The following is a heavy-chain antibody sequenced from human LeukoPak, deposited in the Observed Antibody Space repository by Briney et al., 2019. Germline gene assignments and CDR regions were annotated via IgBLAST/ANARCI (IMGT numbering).Heavy chain of an antibody. V-gene: IGHV3-23*01. CDR3: AKVENRSGWLFDY. Sequence: PGGSLRLSCAASGFTFSSYAMSWVRQAPGKGLEWVSSISGGGGGTYYADSVKGRFTISRDNSKNTLYLQMNSLRAEDTALYYCAKVENRSGWLFDYWGQGTLVTVSS. CDR1: GFTFSSYA. J-gene: IGHJ4*02. D-gene: IGHD6-19*01. CDR2: ISGGGGGT.